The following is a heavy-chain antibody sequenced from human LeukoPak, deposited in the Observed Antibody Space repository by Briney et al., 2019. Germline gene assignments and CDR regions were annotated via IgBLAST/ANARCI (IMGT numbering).Heavy chain of an antibody. J-gene: IGHJ5*02. CDR2: IYPGDSDN. Sequence: GESLKISCKGSGYSSTSYWIGWVRPMPGKGLEWMGIIYPGDSDNRYSPSYQGQVTISDNTTITTAYLQRSSQKASETAMYYGARGLPYCSSTSCDTGWIDPWCQGTLVTVSS. CDR1: GYSSTSYW. D-gene: IGHD2-2*02. CDR3: ARGLPYCSSTSCDTGWIDP. V-gene: IGHV5-51*01.